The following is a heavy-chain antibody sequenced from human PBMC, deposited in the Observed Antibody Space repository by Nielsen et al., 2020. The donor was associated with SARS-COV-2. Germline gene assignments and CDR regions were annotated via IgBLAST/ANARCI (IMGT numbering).Heavy chain of an antibody. Sequence: SETLSLTCAVYGGSFSGYYWSWIRQPPGKGLEWIGEINHSGSTNYNPSLKSRVTISVDTSKNQFSLKLSSVTAADTAVYYCAVGSSSWDNWFDPWGQGTLVTVSS. J-gene: IGHJ5*02. CDR1: GGSFSGYY. CDR3: AVGSSSWDNWFDP. D-gene: IGHD6-13*01. V-gene: IGHV4-34*01. CDR2: INHSGST.